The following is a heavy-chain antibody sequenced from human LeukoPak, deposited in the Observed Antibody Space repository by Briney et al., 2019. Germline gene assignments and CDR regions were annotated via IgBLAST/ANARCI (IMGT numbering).Heavy chain of an antibody. CDR3: AKDYYGSGSHAFDT. V-gene: IGHV3-23*01. Sequence: GGSLRLSCAASGFTFSDYGMSWVRQAPGKGLEWVSTITDGGEPYYADSVRGRFTISRDNSQDTLDLQMDSPRVEDMAVYYCAKDYYGSGSHAFDTWGQGTVVTVSS. D-gene: IGHD3-10*01. J-gene: IGHJ3*02. CDR2: ITDGGEP. CDR1: GFTFSDYG.